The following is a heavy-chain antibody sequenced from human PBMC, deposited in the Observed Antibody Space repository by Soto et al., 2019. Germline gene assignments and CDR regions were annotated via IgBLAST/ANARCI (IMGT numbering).Heavy chain of an antibody. CDR2: IYNTATT. CDR3: AIEVRRSNQFDH. D-gene: IGHD3-10*01. V-gene: IGHV4-61*01. J-gene: IGHJ4*02. CDR1: GGSFSRTSYY. Sequence: SETLSLTCTVSGGSFSRTSYYWSWIRQPPGKGLEWIGHIYNTATTKYNPSLKGRVSISVDTSTDQLSLRLTSVTAADTAVYYCAIEVRRSNQFDHWGQGTMVTVSS.